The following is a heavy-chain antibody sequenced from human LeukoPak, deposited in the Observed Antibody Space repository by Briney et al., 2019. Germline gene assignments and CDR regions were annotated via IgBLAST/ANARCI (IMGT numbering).Heavy chain of an antibody. Sequence: ASVKVSCKASGYTFTNYYMHWVRQAPGQGLEWMAIINPSDGGTHYAQQFQGRVTMTRDTSTSTVYLESNSLRSEDTAVYYCARDSSGWSVDYWGQGTLVTVSS. CDR3: ARDSSGWSVDY. D-gene: IGHD6-19*01. V-gene: IGHV1-46*01. CDR1: GYTFTNYY. CDR2: INPSDGGT. J-gene: IGHJ4*02.